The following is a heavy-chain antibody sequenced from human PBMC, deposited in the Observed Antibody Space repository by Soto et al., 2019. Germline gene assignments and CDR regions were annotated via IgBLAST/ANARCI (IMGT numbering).Heavy chain of an antibody. Sequence: SVKVSCKASGGTFSSYAISWVRQAPGQGLEWMGGIIPIFGTANYAQKFQGRVTITADESTSTAYMELSSLRSEDTAVYYCATFVSSSHLDYDAFDIWGQGTMVTVSS. CDR3: ATFVSSSHLDYDAFDI. J-gene: IGHJ3*02. CDR1: GGTFSSYA. D-gene: IGHD6-6*01. CDR2: IIPIFGTA. V-gene: IGHV1-69*13.